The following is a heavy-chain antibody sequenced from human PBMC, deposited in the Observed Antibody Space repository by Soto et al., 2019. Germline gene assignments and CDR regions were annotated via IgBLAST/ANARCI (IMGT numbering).Heavy chain of an antibody. CDR3: AREYIVTLARRSRHS. J-gene: IGHJ5*01. CDR2: ISWNSGTI. Sequence: EVQLVESGGGSVQPGRSLRLSCVASKFTFKDYAMHWVRQAPGKGLEWVSGISWNSGTIAYADSVQGRFTISRDNVKNSLYLQMDSLRAEDTALYYCAREYIVTLARRSRHSRGQGSLVTGSS. CDR1: KFTFKDYA. V-gene: IGHV3-9*01. D-gene: IGHD3-16*02.